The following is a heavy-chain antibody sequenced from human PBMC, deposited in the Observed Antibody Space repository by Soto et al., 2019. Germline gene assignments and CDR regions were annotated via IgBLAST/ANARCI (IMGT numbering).Heavy chain of an antibody. CDR1: GGSISSSNW. CDR2: IYHSGST. CDR3: ARLVEMAKKRGHDAFDI. D-gene: IGHD5-12*01. J-gene: IGHJ3*02. Sequence: PSETLSLTCAVSGGSISSSNWWSWVRQPPGKGLEWIGEIYHSGSTNYNPSLKSRVTISVDKSKNQFSLKLSSVTAADTAGYYCARLVEMAKKRGHDAFDIWRQGTMVTVSS. V-gene: IGHV4-4*02.